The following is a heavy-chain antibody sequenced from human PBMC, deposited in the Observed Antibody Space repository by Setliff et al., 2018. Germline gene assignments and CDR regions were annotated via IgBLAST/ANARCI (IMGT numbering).Heavy chain of an antibody. CDR3: ARVPSYGSGSYSYYYYGMDV. J-gene: IGHJ6*02. Sequence: SETLSLTCTVSGGSISSRSYYWGWIRQPPGKGLEWIGSIYYSESTYYKPSLKSRVTISVDTSKNQFSLKLSSVTAADTAVYYCARVPSYGSGSYSYYYYGMDVWGQGTTVTVSS. CDR1: GGSISSRSYY. D-gene: IGHD3-10*01. V-gene: IGHV4-39*07. CDR2: IYYSEST.